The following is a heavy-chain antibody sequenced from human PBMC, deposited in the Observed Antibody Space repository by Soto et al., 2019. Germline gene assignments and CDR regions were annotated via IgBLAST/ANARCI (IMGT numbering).Heavy chain of an antibody. CDR1: GVTFSSYA. Sequence: QVQLVQSGAEVQKPGSSVKVSCKASGVTFSSYAISWVRQAPGQGLEWLGGILPIFGTANYAQKFQGRVTITADESTSTAYMELSSLRSEDTAVYYCARVREGGQQLVAYYFDYWGQRTLVTVSS. J-gene: IGHJ4*02. D-gene: IGHD6-13*01. CDR2: ILPIFGTA. V-gene: IGHV1-69*01. CDR3: ARVREGGQQLVAYYFDY.